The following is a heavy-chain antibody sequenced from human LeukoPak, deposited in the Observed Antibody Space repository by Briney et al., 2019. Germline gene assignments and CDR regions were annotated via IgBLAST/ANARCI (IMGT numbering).Heavy chain of an antibody. Sequence: PSETLSLTCTVSGGSISSYYWSWIRQPPGKGLEWIGYIYYSGSTNYNLSLKSRVTISVDTSKNQFSLKLSSVTAADTAVYYCARGDYGDTPFDYWGQGTLVTVSS. J-gene: IGHJ4*02. CDR3: ARGDYGDTPFDY. D-gene: IGHD4-17*01. CDR2: IYYSGST. V-gene: IGHV4-59*01. CDR1: GGSISSYY.